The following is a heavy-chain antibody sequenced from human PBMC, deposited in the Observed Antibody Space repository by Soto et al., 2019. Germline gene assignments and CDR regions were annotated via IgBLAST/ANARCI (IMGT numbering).Heavy chain of an antibody. D-gene: IGHD6-19*01. CDR1: GGSISSGGYS. CDR3: AYSTGWYRLDL. J-gene: IGHJ3*01. Sequence: PSETLSLTCAVSGGSISSGGYSWSWIRQPPGKGLEWIGYIYYSGSTYYNPSLKSRVTISVDTSKNQFSLKLSSVTAADTAVYYCAYSTGWYRLDLWGQGTLVTVSS. V-gene: IGHV4-30-2*05. CDR2: IYYSGST.